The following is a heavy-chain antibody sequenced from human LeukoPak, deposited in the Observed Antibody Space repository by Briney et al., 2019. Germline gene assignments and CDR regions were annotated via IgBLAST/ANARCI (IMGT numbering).Heavy chain of an antibody. D-gene: IGHD3-10*01. V-gene: IGHV3-48*03. J-gene: IGHJ4*02. CDR2: ITGSGGDI. CDR3: ASLQVYGSGSYYHSDY. CDR1: GFTFSSYE. Sequence: PGGSLRLSCVASGFTFSSYEMNWVRQAPGKGLEWVSYITGSGGDISYADSVKGRFTIYRDNAKNSLYPQMNTLRDEDTAVYYCASLQVYGSGSYYHSDYWGQGTLVTVSS.